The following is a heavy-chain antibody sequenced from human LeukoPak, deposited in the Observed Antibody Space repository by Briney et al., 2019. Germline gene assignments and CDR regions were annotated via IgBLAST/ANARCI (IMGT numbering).Heavy chain of an antibody. D-gene: IGHD2-8*01. CDR2: INTDTGNP. J-gene: IGHJ6*03. V-gene: IGHV7-4-1*02. Sequence: ASVKVSCKASGYTFTSYDINWVRQATGQGLEWMGWINTDTGNPTYAQGSTGRFVFSLDTSVSTTYLQISSLKPEDTAVYYCARGIGIGTVLMVHGNMDVWGKGTTVTVSS. CDR1: GYTFTSYD. CDR3: ARGIGIGTVLMVHGNMDV.